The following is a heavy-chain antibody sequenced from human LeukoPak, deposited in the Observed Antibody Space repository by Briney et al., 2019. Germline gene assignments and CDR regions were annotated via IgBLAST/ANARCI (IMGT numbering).Heavy chain of an antibody. CDR2: IRYDGSNK. CDR3: ARTAPHHFDY. V-gene: IGHV3-30*02. CDR1: GFTFSSYG. Sequence: GGSLRLSCAASGFTFSSYGMHWVRQAPGKGLEWVAFIRYDGSNKYYADSVKGRFTISRDNSKNTLYLQMNSLRAEDTAVYYCARTAPHHFDYWGQGTLVTVSS. J-gene: IGHJ4*02.